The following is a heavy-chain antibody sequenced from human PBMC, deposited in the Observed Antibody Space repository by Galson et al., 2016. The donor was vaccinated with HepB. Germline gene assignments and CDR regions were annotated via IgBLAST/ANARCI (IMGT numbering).Heavy chain of an antibody. Sequence: SLRLSCAASGFTFSNYCMNWVRQAPGKGLVWVSRINQDGSTTTYADSVKGRFTISRDNAKNTKILQMNSLRVEDTAVYYRASGELPLGWGQGTLVTVSS. CDR2: INQDGSTT. CDR3: ASGELPLG. V-gene: IGHV3-74*03. J-gene: IGHJ4*02. D-gene: IGHD3-10*01. CDR1: GFTFSNYC.